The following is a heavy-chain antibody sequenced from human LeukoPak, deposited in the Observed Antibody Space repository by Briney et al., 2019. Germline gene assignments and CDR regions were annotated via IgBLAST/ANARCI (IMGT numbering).Heavy chain of an antibody. J-gene: IGHJ4*02. CDR2: IKQDGSEK. Sequence: GGSLRLFCAASGFTFSSYAMSWVRQAPGKGLEWVANIKQDGSEKYYVDSVKGRFTISRDNAKNSLYLQMNSLRAEDTAVYYCARGGDYGDSFDYWGQGTLVTVSS. CDR1: GFTFSSYA. V-gene: IGHV3-7*01. CDR3: ARGGDYGDSFDY. D-gene: IGHD4-17*01.